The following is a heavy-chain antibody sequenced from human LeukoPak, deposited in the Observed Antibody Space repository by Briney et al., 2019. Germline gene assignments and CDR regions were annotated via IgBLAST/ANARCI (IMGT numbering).Heavy chain of an antibody. J-gene: IGHJ6*03. V-gene: IGHV3-30*12. CDR3: ARSLSGYYYYMDV. CDR2: IQYDGSDK. CDR1: GFTFSSYG. Sequence: GGSLSLSCAASGFTFSSYGMHWVRQAPGKGLEWVAFIQYDGSDKYYADSVKGRFTISRDNAKNSLNLQMNSLRAEDTAVYYCARSLSGYYYYMDVWGKGTTVTISS.